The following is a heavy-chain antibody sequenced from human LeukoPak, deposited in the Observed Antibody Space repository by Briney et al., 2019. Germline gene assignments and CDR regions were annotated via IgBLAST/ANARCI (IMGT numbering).Heavy chain of an antibody. D-gene: IGHD5-18*01. J-gene: IGHJ4*02. CDR2: IIPILGIA. Sequence: ASVKVSCKASGGTFSSYAISWVRQAPGQGLEWMGRIIPILGIANYAQKFQGRVTITADKSTSTAYMELSSLRSEDTAVYYCARGADSYGYLYWGQGTLVTVSS. V-gene: IGHV1-69*04. CDR3: ARGADSYGYLY. CDR1: GGTFSSYA.